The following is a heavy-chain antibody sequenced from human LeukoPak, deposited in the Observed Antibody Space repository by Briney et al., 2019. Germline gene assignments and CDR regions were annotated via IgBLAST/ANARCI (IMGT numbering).Heavy chain of an antibody. CDR3: AKHSGNYGFHQ. Sequence: GGSLRLSCAASGFTFSSYSMSGVRQAPAEVRAWVSMIGRDGTTYYLNTVKGRFTISSDKASKTLYLRMDSLRAEDTDLSHCAKHSGNYGFHQWGQGTLVTVSS. CDR1: GFTFSSYS. D-gene: IGHD4-23*01. J-gene: IGHJ4*02. V-gene: IGHV3-23*01. CDR2: IGRDGTT.